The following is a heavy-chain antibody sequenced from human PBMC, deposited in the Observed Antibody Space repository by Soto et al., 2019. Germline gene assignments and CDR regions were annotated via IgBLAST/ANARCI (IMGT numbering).Heavy chain of an antibody. CDR1: GFPFSTTG. CDR2: ISHDGGAK. J-gene: IGHJ5*02. CDR3: AKDLYSSGWYNYFDP. Sequence: QVQLVESGGGVVQPGRSLRLSCAASGFPFSTTGMHWVRQAPGKGLEWVAMISHDGGAKYYADSVKGRFTISRDDSKNTLSLQMNSLRPEDTDVYYCAKDLYSSGWYNYFDPWGQGTLVTVSS. V-gene: IGHV3-30*18. D-gene: IGHD6-19*01.